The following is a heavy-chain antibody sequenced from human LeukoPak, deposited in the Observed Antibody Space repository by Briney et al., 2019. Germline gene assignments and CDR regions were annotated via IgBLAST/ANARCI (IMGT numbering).Heavy chain of an antibody. Sequence: GGSLRLSCAASRFTFSSYAMSWVRQAPGKGLEWVSGISGGAGTPYYADSVKGRFTISRDNSKSTLYLQMTSMRAEDTAVYYCAKRRTTVITMDYFDYWGQGTLVTVSS. CDR2: ISGGAGTP. J-gene: IGHJ4*02. V-gene: IGHV3-23*01. D-gene: IGHD4-17*01. CDR1: RFTFSSYA. CDR3: AKRRTTVITMDYFDY.